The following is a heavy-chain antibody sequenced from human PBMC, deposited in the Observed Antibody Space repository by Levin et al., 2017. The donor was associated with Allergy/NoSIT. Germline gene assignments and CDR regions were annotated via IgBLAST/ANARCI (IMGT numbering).Heavy chain of an antibody. V-gene: IGHV1-46*01. Sequence: GASVKVSCKASGYTFTSYYMHWVRQAPGQGLEWMGIINPSGGSTSYAQKFQRRVTMTRDTSTSTVYMELSSLRSEDTAVYYCARDMVDSSGWYKGDGPALGDYWGQGTLVTVSS. J-gene: IGHJ4*02. D-gene: IGHD6-19*01. CDR2: INPSGGST. CDR1: GYTFTSYY. CDR3: ARDMVDSSGWYKGDGPALGDY.